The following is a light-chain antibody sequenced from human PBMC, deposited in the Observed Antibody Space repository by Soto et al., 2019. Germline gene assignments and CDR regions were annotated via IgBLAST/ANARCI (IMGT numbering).Light chain of an antibody. CDR3: SSYTISNTLPFV. Sequence: QSVLTQPPSTSATPGLWVTISCSGSSSNIGGHHVYWYQQVPGTAPKLLIFTNNQRPSGVPDRFSGSKSGTSASLTISGLQAEDEADYYCSSYTISNTLPFVFGTGTKVTVL. CDR2: TNN. CDR1: SSNIGGHH. J-gene: IGLJ1*01. V-gene: IGLV1-44*01.